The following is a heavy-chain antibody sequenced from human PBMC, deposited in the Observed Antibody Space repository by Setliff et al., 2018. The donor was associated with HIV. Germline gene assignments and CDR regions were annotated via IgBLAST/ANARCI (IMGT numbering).Heavy chain of an antibody. CDR2: IKEVGSEK. Sequence: PGESLKISCAASGFTFSNYWMSWVRQAPGKGLEWAANIKEVGSEKYYVDSVKGRFTVSRDNAENSVYLQMNGLRVDDTALYYCTRDGGEYWGEGTLVTVSS. J-gene: IGHJ4*02. D-gene: IGHD3-16*01. CDR1: GFTFSNYW. V-gene: IGHV3-7*03. CDR3: TRDGGEY.